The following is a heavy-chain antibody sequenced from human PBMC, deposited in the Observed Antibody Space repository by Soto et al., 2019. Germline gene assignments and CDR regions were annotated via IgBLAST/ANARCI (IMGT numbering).Heavy chain of an antibody. Sequence: EVQLLESGGGLVQPGGSLRLSCAASGFTFSSYAMSWVRQAPGKGLEWVSAISGSGGSTYYADSVKGRFTISRDNSKNTLYLQMNRLRAEDTAVYYCANPDSGSGNWFDPWGQGTLVTVSS. CDR1: GFTFSSYA. D-gene: IGHD3-10*01. CDR2: ISGSGGST. J-gene: IGHJ5*02. CDR3: ANPDSGSGNWFDP. V-gene: IGHV3-23*01.